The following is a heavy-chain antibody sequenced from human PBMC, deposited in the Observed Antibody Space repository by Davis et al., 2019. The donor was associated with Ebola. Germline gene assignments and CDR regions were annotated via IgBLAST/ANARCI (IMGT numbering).Heavy chain of an antibody. CDR1: GFTFTSYS. Sequence: GGSLRLSCAASGFTFTSYSMNWVRQAPGKGLEWVSFITSSSSYIYYADSVKGRFTISRDNAKNSLYLQMNSLRAEDTAVYYCAREGARVLLWSWFDPWGQGTLVTVSS. CDR2: ITSSSSYI. V-gene: IGHV3-21*01. J-gene: IGHJ5*02. D-gene: IGHD3-10*01. CDR3: AREGARVLLWSWFDP.